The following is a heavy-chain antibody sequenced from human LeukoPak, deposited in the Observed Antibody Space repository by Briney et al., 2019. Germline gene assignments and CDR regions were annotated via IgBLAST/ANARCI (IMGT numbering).Heavy chain of an antibody. CDR2: INANSGGT. CDR3: ARDLSGYDDYFDF. D-gene: IGHD5-12*01. J-gene: IGHJ4*02. Sequence: GASVKVSCKASGYTFTGYYMHWARQAPGQGLEWMGWINANSGGTNYAQKFQGRVTMTRDTSISTAYMELSRLRSDDTAVYYCARDLSGYDDYFDFWGQGTLVTVSS. V-gene: IGHV1-2*02. CDR1: GYTFTGYY.